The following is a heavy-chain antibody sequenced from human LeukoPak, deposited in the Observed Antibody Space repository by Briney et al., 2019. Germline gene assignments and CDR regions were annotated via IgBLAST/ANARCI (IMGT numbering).Heavy chain of an antibody. Sequence: GGSLRLSCAASGFTFSSYAMHWVRQAPGKGLEWVAVISYDGSNKYYADSVKGRFTISRDNSKNTLYLQMNSLRAEDTAVYYCARLAPSTMIVVPFDFDYWGQGTLVTVSS. J-gene: IGHJ4*02. D-gene: IGHD3-22*01. CDR3: ARLAPSTMIVVPFDFDY. CDR1: GFTFSSYA. CDR2: ISYDGSNK. V-gene: IGHV3-30-3*01.